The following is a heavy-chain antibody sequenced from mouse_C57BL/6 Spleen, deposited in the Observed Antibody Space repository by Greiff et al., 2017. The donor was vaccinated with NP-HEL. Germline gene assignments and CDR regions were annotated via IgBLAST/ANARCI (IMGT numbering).Heavy chain of an antibody. CDR3: ARRGWLLQNYYAMDY. Sequence: VQLQQPGAELVMPGASVKLSCKASGYTFTSYWMHWVKQRPGQGLEWIGEIDPSDSYTNYNQKFKGKSTLTVDKSSSTAYMQLSSLTSEDSAVYYCARRGWLLQNYYAMDYWGQGTSVTVSS. CDR1: GYTFTSYW. V-gene: IGHV1-69*01. D-gene: IGHD2-3*01. CDR2: IDPSDSYT. J-gene: IGHJ4*01.